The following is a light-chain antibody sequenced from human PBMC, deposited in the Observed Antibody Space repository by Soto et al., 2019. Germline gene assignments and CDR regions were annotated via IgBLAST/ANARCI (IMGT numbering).Light chain of an antibody. J-gene: IGKJ5*01. V-gene: IGKV1-5*01. CDR2: DAS. CDR1: QTISTW. Sequence: DIQMTQAPYTLSASVGARGTITGRASQTISTWLAWYQHKPGKAPNLLIYDASTLMSGVPSRFSGSGYGTEFNLTISSLQTGDFATYYCQQSETYPLTFGQGTRLEIK. CDR3: QQSETYPLT.